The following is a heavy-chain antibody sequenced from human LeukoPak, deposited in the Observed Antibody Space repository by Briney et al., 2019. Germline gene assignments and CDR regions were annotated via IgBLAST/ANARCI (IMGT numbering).Heavy chain of an antibody. CDR1: GFTFGDYA. V-gene: IGHV3-49*04. J-gene: IGHJ4*02. Sequence: GGSLRLSCTASGFTFGDYAMSWVRQAPGKGLEWVGFIRSKAYGGTTEYAASVKGRFTISRDDSKSIAYLQMNSLKTEDTAVYYCTREEWELPDYWGQGTLVTVSS. CDR2: IRSKAYGGTT. CDR3: TREEWELPDY. D-gene: IGHD1-26*01.